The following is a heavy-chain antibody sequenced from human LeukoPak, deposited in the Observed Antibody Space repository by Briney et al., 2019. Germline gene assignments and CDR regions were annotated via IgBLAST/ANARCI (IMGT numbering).Heavy chain of an antibody. CDR3: ARDLNYGSRTFDY. J-gene: IGHJ4*01. V-gene: IGHV3-21*01. CDR2: ISSSSSYI. D-gene: IGHD3-10*01. CDR1: GFTFSSYS. Sequence: GGSLRLSCAASGFTFSSYSMNWVRQAPGKGLEWVSSISSSSSYIYYADSVKGRFTISRDNAKNSLYLQMNSLRAEDTAVYYCARDLNYGSRTFDYWGQEPWSPSPQ.